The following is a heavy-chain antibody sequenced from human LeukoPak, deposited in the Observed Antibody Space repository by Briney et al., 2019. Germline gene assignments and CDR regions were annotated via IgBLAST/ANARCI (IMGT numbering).Heavy chain of an antibody. CDR1: GGSISSYY. D-gene: IGHD3-10*01. J-gene: IGHJ5*02. V-gene: IGHV4-4*07. CDR2: IYTSGST. CDR3: ARDKSWGSGSHSPSNWFDP. Sequence: SETLSLTYTVSGGSISSYYWSWIRQPAGKGLEWIGRIYTSGSTNYNPSLKGRVTMSVDTSKNQFSLKLSFVTAADTAVYYCARDKSWGSGSHSPSNWFDPWGQGTLVTVSS.